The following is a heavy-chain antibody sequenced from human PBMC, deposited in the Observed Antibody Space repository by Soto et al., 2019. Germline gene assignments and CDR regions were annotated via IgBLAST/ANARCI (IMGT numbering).Heavy chain of an antibody. CDR1: GYTFTSYG. J-gene: IGHJ6*02. V-gene: IGHV1-18*01. D-gene: IGHD2-15*01. Sequence: ASVKVSCKASGYTFTSYGISWVRQAPGQGLEWMGWISAYNGNTNYAQKLQGRVTMTTDTSTSTAYMELRSLRSDDTAVYYCARKLGYCRGGSCSPAYYNGMDVWRQGTTVTVYS. CDR3: ARKLGYCRGGSCSPAYYNGMDV. CDR2: ISAYNGNT.